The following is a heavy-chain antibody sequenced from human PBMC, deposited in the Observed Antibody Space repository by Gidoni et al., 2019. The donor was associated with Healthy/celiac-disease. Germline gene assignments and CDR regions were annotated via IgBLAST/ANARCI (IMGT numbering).Heavy chain of an antibody. CDR2: ISSSSSYI. Sequence: EVQLVESGGGLVKPGGSLRLSCAASGFTFSSSSRNWVRQAPGKGLEWVSSISSSSSYIYYADSVKGRFTISRDNAKNSLYLQMNSLRAEDTAVYYCARAGLVINCGGDCLYFDYWGQGTLVTVSS. V-gene: IGHV3-21*01. J-gene: IGHJ4*02. CDR3: ARAGLVINCGGDCLYFDY. D-gene: IGHD2-21*02. CDR1: GFTFSSSS.